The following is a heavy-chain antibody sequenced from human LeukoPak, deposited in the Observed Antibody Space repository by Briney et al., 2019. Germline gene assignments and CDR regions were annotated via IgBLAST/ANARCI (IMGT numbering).Heavy chain of an antibody. V-gene: IGHV3-30*03. CDR2: ISYDGSNK. CDR3: ARSPTKRVNEDY. D-gene: IGHD1-1*01. Sequence: GGSLRLSCAASGFTFSSYGMHWVRQAPGKGLEWVAVISYDGSNKYYADSVKGRFTISRDNSKNTLYLQMNSLRAEDTAVYYCARSPTKRVNEDYWGQGTLVTVSS. J-gene: IGHJ4*02. CDR1: GFTFSSYG.